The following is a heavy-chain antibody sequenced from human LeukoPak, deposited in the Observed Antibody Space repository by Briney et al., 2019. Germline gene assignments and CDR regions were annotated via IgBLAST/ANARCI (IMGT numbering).Heavy chain of an antibody. CDR3: ARQYYDILTGFYIHFDY. Sequence: GESLKISCKGSGYSFTSYWIGWVRQMPGKGLEWMGIIYPGDSDTRYSPSFQGQVTISADKSISTAYLQWSSLKASDTAIYYCARQYYDILTGFYIHFDYWGQGTLVTVSS. CDR2: IYPGDSDT. V-gene: IGHV5-51*01. J-gene: IGHJ4*02. CDR1: GYSFTSYW. D-gene: IGHD3-9*01.